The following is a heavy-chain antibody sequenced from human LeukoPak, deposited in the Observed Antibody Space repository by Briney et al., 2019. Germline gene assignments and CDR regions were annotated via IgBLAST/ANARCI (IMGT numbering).Heavy chain of an antibody. J-gene: IGHJ4*02. Sequence: RASVKVSCKASGYTFTSYAMNWVRQAPGQGLEWMGWINTNTGNPTYAQGFTGRFVFSLDTSVSTAYLQISSLKAEDTAVYYCARDVYFRYGSGSYHTNYFDYWGQGTLVTVSS. D-gene: IGHD3-10*01. V-gene: IGHV7-4-1*02. CDR2: INTNTGNP. CDR1: GYTFTSYA. CDR3: ARDVYFRYGSGSYHTNYFDY.